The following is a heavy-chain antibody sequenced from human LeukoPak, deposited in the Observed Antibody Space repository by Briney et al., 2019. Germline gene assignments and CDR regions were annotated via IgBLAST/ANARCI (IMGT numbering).Heavy chain of an antibody. J-gene: IGHJ5*02. Sequence: GASVKVSCKASRYTFTGYYMHWVRQAPGQGLEWMGWIYPNSGGTNYAQKFQGRVTMTRDMSTSTDYMELSSLRSEDTAVYYCARDNSVGDYAWWFDPWGQGTLVTVSS. V-gene: IGHV1-2*02. D-gene: IGHD1-26*01. CDR2: IYPNSGGT. CDR1: RYTFTGYY. CDR3: ARDNSVGDYAWWFDP.